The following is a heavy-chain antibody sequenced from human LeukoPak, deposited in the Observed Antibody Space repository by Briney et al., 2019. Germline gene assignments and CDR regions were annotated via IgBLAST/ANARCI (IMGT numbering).Heavy chain of an antibody. V-gene: IGHV4-34*01. CDR3: ARGRDRSKAGDH. CDR2: IHPSEGF. Sequence: SETLSLTCDVYGGSCDDYYCSWIRQPPGKGLEWIGEIHPSEGFYYNSSLVSRVTISIDPSKTHFSLRLASVTAADTAFYYCARGRDRSKAGDHWGQGSLVTVS. CDR1: GGSCDDYY. J-gene: IGHJ4*02. D-gene: IGHD5-24*01.